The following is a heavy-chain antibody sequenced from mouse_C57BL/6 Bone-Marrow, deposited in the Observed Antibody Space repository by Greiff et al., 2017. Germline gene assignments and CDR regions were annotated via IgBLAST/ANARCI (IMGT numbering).Heavy chain of an antibody. CDR1: GYTFTSYW. CDR3: ARPHYYGSSYGYVDG. V-gene: IGHV1-69*01. Sequence: VQLQQPGAELVMPGASVKLSCKASGYTFTSYWMHWVKQRPGQGLEWIGEIDPSDSYTNYNQKFKGKSTLTVDKSSSTAYMQLSSLTSEDSAVYYCARPHYYGSSYGYVDGWGTGTTVTVSS. D-gene: IGHD1-1*01. CDR2: IDPSDSYT. J-gene: IGHJ1*03.